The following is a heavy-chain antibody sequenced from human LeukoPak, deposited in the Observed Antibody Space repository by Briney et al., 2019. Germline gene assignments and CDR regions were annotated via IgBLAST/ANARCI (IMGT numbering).Heavy chain of an antibody. CDR1: GYTFTGYY. V-gene: IGHV1-2*02. CDR3: ARAGYSSGWYVGFDY. CDR2: INPNSGGT. D-gene: IGHD6-19*01. Sequence: ASVKVSCKASGYTFTGYYMHWVRQAPGQGLEWMGWINPNSGGTNYAQKFQGRVTMTRDTSISTAYMELSRLRSDDTAVYYCARAGYSSGWYVGFDYWGQGTLVTVSS. J-gene: IGHJ4*02.